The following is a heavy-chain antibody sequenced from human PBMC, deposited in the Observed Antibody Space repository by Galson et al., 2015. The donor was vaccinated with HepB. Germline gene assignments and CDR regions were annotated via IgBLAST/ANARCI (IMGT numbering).Heavy chain of an antibody. Sequence: SVKVSCKASGYTFSGYYIHWVRQAPGRGLQWMGWVNPNSGATHSALRFRDRVTLTRDTSTNTAFLEVTSLTSDDTAFYYCAGGKMRTTRAAPICDFWGQGTLVTVSS. CDR1: GYTFSGYY. V-gene: IGHV1-2*02. CDR2: VNPNSGAT. CDR3: AGGKMRTTRAAPICDF. D-gene: IGHD2-2*02. J-gene: IGHJ4*02.